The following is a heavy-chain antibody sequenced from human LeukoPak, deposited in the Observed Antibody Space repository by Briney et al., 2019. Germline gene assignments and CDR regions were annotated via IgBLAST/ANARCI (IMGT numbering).Heavy chain of an antibody. V-gene: IGHV3-33*06. D-gene: IGHD2-2*01. J-gene: IGHJ4*02. Sequence: PGGSLRLSCAASGFTFSSYGMHWVRQAPGKGLEWVAVIWYDGSNKYYADSVKGRFTISRDNSKNTLYLQMNSLRAEDTAVYYSAKGRDIVVVPAAISYYFDYWGQGTLVTVSS. CDR3: AKGRDIVVVPAAISYYFDY. CDR2: IWYDGSNK. CDR1: GFTFSSYG.